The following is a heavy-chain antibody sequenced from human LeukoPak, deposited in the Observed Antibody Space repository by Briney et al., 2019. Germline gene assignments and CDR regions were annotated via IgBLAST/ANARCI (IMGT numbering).Heavy chain of an antibody. V-gene: IGHV4-39*01. CDR3: ARHSLNNYGSYY. D-gene: IGHD5-24*01. CDR2: IHYDGNT. J-gene: IGHJ4*02. Sequence: SETLPLTCTVSGGSISSSTYSWTWIRQPPGKGLEWIGSIHYDGNTYYKPSLKSRVTISVDTSKIQFSLRLSSATAADMATYYCARHSLNNYGSYYWGQGTLVTVSS. CDR1: GGSISSSTYS.